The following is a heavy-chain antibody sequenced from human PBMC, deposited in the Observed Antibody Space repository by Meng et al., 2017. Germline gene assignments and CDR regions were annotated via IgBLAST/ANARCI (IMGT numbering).Heavy chain of an antibody. Sequence: GESLKISCAASGFTFSSYWMHWVRQAPGKGLVWVSRINRDGSSTSYADSVKGRFTISRDNAKNTLYLQMNSLRAEDTALYYCARSEPYYYYGMDAWGQGTTVTVSS. CDR1: GFTFSSYW. CDR3: ARSEPYYYYGMDA. CDR2: INRDGSST. J-gene: IGHJ6*02. V-gene: IGHV3-74*01.